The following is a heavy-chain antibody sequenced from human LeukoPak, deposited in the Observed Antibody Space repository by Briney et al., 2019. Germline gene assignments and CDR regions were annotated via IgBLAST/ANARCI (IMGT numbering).Heavy chain of an antibody. Sequence: PGGSLGLSCAASGFSFSDYVMDWVRQAPGKGLEWVSSISVRGDRIYYPDSVKGRFTISRDNSKHMLYLQMNTLRADDTAIYYCAKDRDYGGNSRGIDYFDYWGQGTLVTVSS. D-gene: IGHD4-23*01. CDR3: AKDRDYGGNSRGIDYFDY. CDR2: ISVRGDRI. CDR1: GFSFSDYV. V-gene: IGHV3-23*01. J-gene: IGHJ4*02.